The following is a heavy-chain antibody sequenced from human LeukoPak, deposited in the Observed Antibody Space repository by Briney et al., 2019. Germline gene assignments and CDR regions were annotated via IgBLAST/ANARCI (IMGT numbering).Heavy chain of an antibody. J-gene: IGHJ3*02. CDR3: ARASDSCSGGSCYPDAFDI. Sequence: XXYXXESTNYNPSLKSRVTISVETSKKQFSRKRTSVTAADTAVYYCARASDSCSGGSCYPDAFDIWGQGTMVTVSS. V-gene: IGHV4-4*07. CDR2: XYXXEST. D-gene: IGHD2-15*01.